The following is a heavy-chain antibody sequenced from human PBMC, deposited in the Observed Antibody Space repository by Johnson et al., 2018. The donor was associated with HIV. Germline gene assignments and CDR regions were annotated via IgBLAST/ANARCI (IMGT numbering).Heavy chain of an antibody. Sequence: QVQLVESGGGLVQPGRSLRLSCPASEFTLGDYPMRRVRQAPGKGMEWVAVISYDGSNKYYADSVKGRFTISRDNSKNTRYLQMNSMRAEDTAVYYCARYRAPFDDAFDIWGQGTMVTVSS. CDR1: EFTLGDYP. J-gene: IGHJ3*02. CDR2: ISYDGSNK. D-gene: IGHD1-26*01. V-gene: IGHV3-30-3*01. CDR3: ARYRAPFDDAFDI.